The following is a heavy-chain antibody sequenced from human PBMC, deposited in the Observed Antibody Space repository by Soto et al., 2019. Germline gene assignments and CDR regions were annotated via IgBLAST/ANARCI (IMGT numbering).Heavy chain of an antibody. CDR2: INSDGSST. CDR3: ARVLAGYDFWSGPLTYYFDY. J-gene: IGHJ4*02. D-gene: IGHD3-3*01. Sequence: GGSLRLSCAASGFTFSSYWMHWVRQAPGKGLVWVSRINSDGSSTSYADSVKGRFTISRDNAKNTLYLQMNSLRAEDTAVYYCARVLAGYDFWSGPLTYYFDYWGQGTLVTVSS. CDR1: GFTFSSYW. V-gene: IGHV3-74*01.